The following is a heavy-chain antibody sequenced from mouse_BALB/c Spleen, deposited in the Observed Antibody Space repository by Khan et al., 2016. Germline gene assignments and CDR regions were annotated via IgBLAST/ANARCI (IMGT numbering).Heavy chain of an antibody. CDR1: GYTFSSYW. Sequence: QVQLQQSGAELMKPGASVKISCKATGYTFSSYWIEWVKQRPGHGLEWIGEILPGSGSTNYNEKFKRKATFTADTSSNTAYMPLSSLTSEDTAVYYCASGGTVARFAYWGQGTLVTVSA. D-gene: IGHD1-1*01. V-gene: IGHV1-9*01. CDR3: ASGGTVARFAY. CDR2: ILPGSGST. J-gene: IGHJ3*01.